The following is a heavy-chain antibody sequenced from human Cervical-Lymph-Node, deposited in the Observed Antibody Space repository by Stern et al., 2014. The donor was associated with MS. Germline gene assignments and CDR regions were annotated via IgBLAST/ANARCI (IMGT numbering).Heavy chain of an antibody. D-gene: IGHD4-17*01. Sequence: DQLVESGAEVKKPGSSVKVSCKASGGTFSNYATSWVRQAPGQGLEWMGGIVPLFGTPNYAQKVQGRVTITADESTTTPYLHLSSLRSEDTAVYYCASPLTATSVPFGYYGMDVWGQGTTVTVS. CDR2: IVPLFGTP. V-gene: IGHV1-69*01. J-gene: IGHJ6*02. CDR1: GGTFSNYA. CDR3: ASPLTATSVPFGYYGMDV.